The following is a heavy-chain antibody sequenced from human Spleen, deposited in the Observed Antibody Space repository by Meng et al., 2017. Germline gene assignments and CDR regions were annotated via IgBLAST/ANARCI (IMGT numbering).Heavy chain of an antibody. V-gene: IGHV4-59*07. D-gene: IGHD6-19*01. CDR1: GGSISNYY. J-gene: IGHJ4*02. Sequence: QVQLQASGPGRVKPSDTLSLPCSVSGGSISNYYWSWIRQPPGKELEWLGYLYDSGKTSYRPSLKSRVSISADPSKNQFSLKLSSVTAADTAVYYCARVDSSGWHFDYWGQGTLVTVSS. CDR2: LYDSGKT. CDR3: ARVDSSGWHFDY.